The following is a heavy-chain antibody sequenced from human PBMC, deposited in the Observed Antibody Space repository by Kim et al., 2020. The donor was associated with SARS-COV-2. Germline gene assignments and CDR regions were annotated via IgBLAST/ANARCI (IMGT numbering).Heavy chain of an antibody. D-gene: IGHD3-10*01. CDR1: GFTFSSYW. CDR3: ARDLLTMVRGVIHPRYYYYGMDV. V-gene: IGHV3-7*03. CDR2: IKQDGSEK. Sequence: GGSLRLSCAASGFTFSSYWMSWVRQAPGKGLEWVANIKQDGSEKYYVDSVKGRFTISRDNAKNSLYLQMNSLRAEDTAVYYCARDLLTMVRGVIHPRYYYYGMDVWGQGTTVTVSS. J-gene: IGHJ6*02.